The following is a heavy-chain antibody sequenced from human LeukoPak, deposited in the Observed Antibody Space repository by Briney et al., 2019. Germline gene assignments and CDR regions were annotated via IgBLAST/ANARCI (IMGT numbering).Heavy chain of an antibody. CDR2: MNPNTGDT. V-gene: IGHV1-8*01. CDR3: ARVRSGGFAT. CDR1: GYTFTSYD. J-gene: IGHJ5*02. D-gene: IGHD7-27*01. Sequence: ASVKVSCKTSGYTFTSYDINWVRQATGQGLEWMGWMNPNTGDTGSAQNFQGRVTLTRNTSITTAYMDLSSLRSDDTAVYYCARVRSGGFATWGQGTLVTVSS.